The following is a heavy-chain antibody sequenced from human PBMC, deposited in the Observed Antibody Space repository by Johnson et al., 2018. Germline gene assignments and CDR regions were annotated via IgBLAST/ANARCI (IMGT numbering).Heavy chain of an antibody. V-gene: IGHV3-9*01. Sequence: VQLVESGGGLVQPGRSLRLSCAASGFTFDDYAMHWVRQAPGKGLEWVSGISWNSGSIGYADSVEGRFTIPRANAKNSLYLQMNSLRAEDTAVYYGARGYSVCSNAFDVWGQGTMVTVSS. D-gene: IGHD5/OR15-5a*01. J-gene: IGHJ3*01. CDR3: ARGYSVCSNAFDV. CDR2: ISWNSGSI. CDR1: GFTFDDYA.